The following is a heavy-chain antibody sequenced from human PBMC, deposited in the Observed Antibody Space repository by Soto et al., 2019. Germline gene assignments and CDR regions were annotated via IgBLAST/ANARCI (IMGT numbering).Heavy chain of an antibody. CDR3: ARDLMRGTMVRGENWFDP. V-gene: IGHV4-38-2*02. D-gene: IGHD3-10*01. CDR1: GYSISSGYY. J-gene: IGHJ5*02. CDR2: IYHSGST. Sequence: TLSLTCAVSGYSISSGYYWGWIRQPPGKGLEWIGSIYHSGSTYYNPSLKSRVTISVDTSKNQFSLKLSSVTAADTAVYYCARDLMRGTMVRGENWFDPWGQGTLVTVSS.